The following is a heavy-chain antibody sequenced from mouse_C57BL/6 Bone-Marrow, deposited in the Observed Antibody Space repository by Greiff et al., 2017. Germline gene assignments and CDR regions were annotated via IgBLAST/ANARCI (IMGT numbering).Heavy chain of an antibody. J-gene: IGHJ3*01. CDR3: ARGNYYGSSYVSFAY. Sequence: EVMLVESGGGLVQPGGSLKLSCAASGFTFSDYYMYWVRQTPEKRLEWVAYISNGGGSTYYPDTVKGRFTISRDNAKNTLYLQMSRLKSEDTAMYYCARGNYYGSSYVSFAYWGQGTLVTVSA. V-gene: IGHV5-12*01. CDR2: ISNGGGST. D-gene: IGHD1-1*01. CDR1: GFTFSDYY.